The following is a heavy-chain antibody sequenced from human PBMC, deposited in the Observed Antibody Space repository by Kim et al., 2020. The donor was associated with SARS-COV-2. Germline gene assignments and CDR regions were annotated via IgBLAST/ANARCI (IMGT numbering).Heavy chain of an antibody. CDR1: GFTFSNAW. V-gene: IGHV3-15*01. J-gene: IGHJ4*02. D-gene: IGHD2-21*01. CDR2: IKSKTDGGTT. Sequence: GGSLRLSCAASGFTFSNAWMSWVRQAPGKGLEWVGRIKSKTDGGTTDYAAPVKGRFTISRDDSKNTLYLQMNSLKTEDTAVYYCTTEGAKGGKRVNCGGDCHNYWGQGTLVTVSS. CDR3: TTEGAKGGKRVNCGGDCHNY.